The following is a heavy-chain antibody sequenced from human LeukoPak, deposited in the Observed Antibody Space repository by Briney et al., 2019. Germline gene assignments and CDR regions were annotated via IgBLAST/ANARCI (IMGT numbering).Heavy chain of an antibody. CDR3: ARDQVNYYDSFDY. CDR2: ISSDGSNK. CDR1: GFTFSSYG. D-gene: IGHD3-22*01. Sequence: PGGSLRLSCAASGFTFSSYGMHWVRQAPGKGLEWVAVISSDGSNKYYADSVKGRFTISRDNSKNTLYLQMNSLRAEDTAVYYCARDQVNYYDSFDYWGQGTLVTVSS. V-gene: IGHV3-30*03. J-gene: IGHJ4*02.